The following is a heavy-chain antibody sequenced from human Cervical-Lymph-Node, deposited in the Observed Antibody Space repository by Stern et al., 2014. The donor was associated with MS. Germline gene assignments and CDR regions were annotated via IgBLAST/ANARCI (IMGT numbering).Heavy chain of an antibody. V-gene: IGHV4-59*01. J-gene: IGHJ4*02. CDR2: IYYSGST. D-gene: IGHD6-6*01. CDR3: ARGGSSSPPFDY. Sequence: QVQLQESGPGLVKPSETLSLTCTVSGGSISYYYWSWIRQPPGKGLEWIGYIYYSGSTNYSPSLKSRVTISVDTSKNQFSLKLSSVTAADTAVYYCARGGSSSPPFDYWGQGTLVTVSS. CDR1: GGSISYYY.